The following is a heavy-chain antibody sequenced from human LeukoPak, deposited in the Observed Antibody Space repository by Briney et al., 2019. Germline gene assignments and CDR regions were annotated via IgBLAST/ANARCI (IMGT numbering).Heavy chain of an antibody. CDR3: ATTQWLVRAPDY. CDR1: GYTFTSYD. V-gene: IGHV1-8*01. J-gene: IGHJ4*02. D-gene: IGHD6-19*01. Sequence: GASVKFSCKASGYTFTSYDINWVRQATGQGLEWMGWMNPNSGNTGYAQKFQGRVTMTRNTSISTAYMELNSLRSEDTAVYYCATTQWLVRAPDYWGQGTLVTVSS. CDR2: MNPNSGNT.